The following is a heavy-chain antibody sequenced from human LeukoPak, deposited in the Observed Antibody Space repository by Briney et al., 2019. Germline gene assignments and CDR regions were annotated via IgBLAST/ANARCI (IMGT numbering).Heavy chain of an antibody. V-gene: IGHV4-39*07. D-gene: IGHD5-18*01. Sequence: PSETLSLTCTVSGGSISSSSYYWGWIRQPSGKGLEWIGSIYYSGSTYYNPSLKSRVTISVDTSKNQFSLKLSSVTAADTAVYYCARGYSYGYYYYYMDVWGKGTTVTVSS. CDR1: GGSISSSSYY. CDR2: IYYSGST. CDR3: ARGYSYGYYYYYMDV. J-gene: IGHJ6*03.